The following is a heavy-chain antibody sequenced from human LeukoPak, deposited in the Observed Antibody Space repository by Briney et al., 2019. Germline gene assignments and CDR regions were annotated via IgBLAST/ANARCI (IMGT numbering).Heavy chain of an antibody. CDR3: ARENFFAFQI. V-gene: IGHV3-74*01. D-gene: IGHD3-3*01. CDR2: INSDGSTT. J-gene: IGHJ3*02. CDR1: GFTFSSYW. Sequence: GGSLRLSCAASGFTFSSYWMQWVRQAPGKGLVWVSRINSDGSTTSYADSVKGRFTISRDNAKNTLYLQMNSLRAEDTAVYYSARENFFAFQIWGQGTRVTVSS.